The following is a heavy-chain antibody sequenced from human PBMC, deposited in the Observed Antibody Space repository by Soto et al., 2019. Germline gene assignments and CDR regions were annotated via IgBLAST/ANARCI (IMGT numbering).Heavy chain of an antibody. CDR2: IYSSGST. CDR1: GGSISSGDSY. D-gene: IGHD1-20*01. CDR3: ARISRIHYPGSFDF. Sequence: SETLSLTCSVSGGSISSGDSYWSWIRQHPGRGLEWIGYIYSSGSTSYNSSLKSRVAISVDTSNNQFSLNLSSVTAADTAVYYCARISRIHYPGSFDFSGRESWSPSP. J-gene: IGHJ4*02. V-gene: IGHV4-31*03.